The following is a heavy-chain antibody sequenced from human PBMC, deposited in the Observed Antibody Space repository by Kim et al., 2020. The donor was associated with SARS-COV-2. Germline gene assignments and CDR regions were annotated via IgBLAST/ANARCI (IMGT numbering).Heavy chain of an antibody. CDR3: ARARSGWYQTLDY. J-gene: IGHJ4*02. D-gene: IGHD6-19*01. Sequence: YADAVKGRFTISRDNAKNSRYLQMNSLRAEDTAVYYCARARSGWYQTLDYWGQGTLVTVSS. V-gene: IGHV3-21*01.